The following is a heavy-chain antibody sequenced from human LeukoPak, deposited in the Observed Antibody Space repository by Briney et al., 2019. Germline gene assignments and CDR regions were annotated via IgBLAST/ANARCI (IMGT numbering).Heavy chain of an antibody. J-gene: IGHJ5*02. CDR1: GFTFSNAW. D-gene: IGHD3-16*02. CDR3: TTLYHFDP. V-gene: IGHV3-15*01. Sequence: PGGSLRLSCAASGFTFSNAWMSWVRQAPGKGLEWVGQIKRKTDGGATDYGGPVKGRFTISRDDSKNTLYLQMNSLQTEDTAVYYCTTLYHFDPWGQGTLVTVSS. CDR2: IKRKTDGGAT.